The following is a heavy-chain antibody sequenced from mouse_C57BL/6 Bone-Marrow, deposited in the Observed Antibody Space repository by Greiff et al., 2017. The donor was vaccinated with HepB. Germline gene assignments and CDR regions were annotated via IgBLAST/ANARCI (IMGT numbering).Heavy chain of an antibody. D-gene: IGHD1-1*01. V-gene: IGHV1-69*01. CDR3: ARGYYGSSYDWDFDV. Sequence: QVQLQQPGAELVMPGASVKLSCKASGYTFTSYWMHWVKQRPGQGLEWIGEIDPSDSYTNYNQKFKGKSTLTVDKSSSTAYMQLSSLTSEDSAVYYCARGYYGSSYDWDFDVWGTGTTVTVSS. CDR1: GYTFTSYW. CDR2: IDPSDSYT. J-gene: IGHJ1*03.